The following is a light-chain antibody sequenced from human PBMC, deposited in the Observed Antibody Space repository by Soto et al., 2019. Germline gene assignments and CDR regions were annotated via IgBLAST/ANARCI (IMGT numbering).Light chain of an antibody. CDR3: QQYNSYSWT. V-gene: IGKV1-5*03. J-gene: IGKJ1*01. Sequence: DIHMTLSPSTLSASVGHRVTIPCRASQSISSWLAWYQQKPGKAPKLLIYKASSLESGVPSRFSGSGYGTEFTLTISSLQPDDFATYYCQQYNSYSWTFGQGTKVDIK. CDR1: QSISSW. CDR2: KAS.